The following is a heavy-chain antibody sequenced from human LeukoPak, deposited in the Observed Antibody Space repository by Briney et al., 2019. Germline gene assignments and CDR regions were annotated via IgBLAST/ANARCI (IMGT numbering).Heavy chain of an antibody. J-gene: IGHJ4*02. CDR3: ARGTAMLDY. CDR1: DGSISSSSYY. CDR2: IYYSGST. D-gene: IGHD5-18*01. Sequence: SETLSLTCTVSDGSISSSSYYWGWIRQPPGKGLEWIGYIYYSGSTNYNPSLKSRVTISVDTSKNQFSLKLSSVTAADTAVYYCARGTAMLDYWGQGTLVTVSS. V-gene: IGHV4-61*05.